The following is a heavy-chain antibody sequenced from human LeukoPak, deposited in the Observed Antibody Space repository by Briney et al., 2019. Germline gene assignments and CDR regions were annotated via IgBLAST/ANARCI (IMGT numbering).Heavy chain of an antibody. D-gene: IGHD1-26*01. Sequence: SETLSLTCSVSGDSISSRDYYWSWIRQPPGKGLEWIGSFYYTGSTFYSPSLKSRVTISVDTSKNQFSLKLSSVTAADTAVYYCARRSGTYHAFDIWGQGTMVTVSS. CDR2: FYYTGST. V-gene: IGHV4-39*01. CDR1: GDSISSRDYY. CDR3: ARRSGTYHAFDI. J-gene: IGHJ3*02.